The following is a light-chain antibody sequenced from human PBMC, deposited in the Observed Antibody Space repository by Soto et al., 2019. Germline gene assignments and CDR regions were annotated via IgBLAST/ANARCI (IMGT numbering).Light chain of an antibody. J-gene: IGKJ4*02. CDR3: QQRSNWPT. Sequence: EIVLTQSPATLSLSPGERATLSCRASQSISRYLAWYQQKPGQAPRLLIYDASHRATGIPARFSGSGSGTDFTLTISSLEPEYFTVYYCQQRSNWPTFGGGTELEIK. V-gene: IGKV3-11*01. CDR1: QSISRY. CDR2: DAS.